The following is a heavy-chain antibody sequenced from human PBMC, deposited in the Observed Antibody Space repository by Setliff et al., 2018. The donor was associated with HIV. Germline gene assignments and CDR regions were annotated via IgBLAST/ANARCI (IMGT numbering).Heavy chain of an antibody. CDR1: GYTFTSYY. Sequence: ASVKVSCKASGYTFTSYYMHWVRQAPGQGLEWMGIINPSGGSASYAQRFQGRVTMTRDTSTSTVYMELSSLRSEDTAVYYCARRGGYSYATDAFDIWGQGTMVTVSS. J-gene: IGHJ3*02. CDR2: INPSGGSA. D-gene: IGHD5-18*01. V-gene: IGHV1-46*01. CDR3: ARRGGYSYATDAFDI.